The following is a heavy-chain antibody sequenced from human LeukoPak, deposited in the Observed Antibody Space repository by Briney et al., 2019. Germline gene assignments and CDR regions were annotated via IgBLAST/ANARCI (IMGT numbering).Heavy chain of an antibody. D-gene: IGHD3-10*01. Sequence: SETLSLTCTVSGGSISSGGYYWSWIRQHPGKGLEWIGYIYYSGSTYYNPSLKSRVTISVDTSKNQFSLKLSSVTAADTAVYYCARGSKQRYYGSGSYPNWFDPWGQGTLVTVSS. CDR2: IYYSGST. CDR1: GGSISSGGYY. CDR3: ARGSKQRYYGSGSYPNWFDP. J-gene: IGHJ5*02. V-gene: IGHV4-31*03.